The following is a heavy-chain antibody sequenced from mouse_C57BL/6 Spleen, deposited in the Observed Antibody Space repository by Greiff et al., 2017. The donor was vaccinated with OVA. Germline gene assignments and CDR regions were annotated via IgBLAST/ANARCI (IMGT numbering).Heavy chain of an antibody. D-gene: IGHD2-3*01. CDR3: ARRGDGYYGDFDY. CDR2: ISYDGSN. V-gene: IGHV3-6*01. Sequence: ESGPGLVKPSQSLSLTCSVTGYSITSGYYWNWIRQFPGNKLEWMGYISYDGSNNYNPSLKNRISITRDTSKNQFFLKLNSVTTEDTATYYCARRGDGYYGDFDYWGQGTTRTVSS. CDR1: GYSITSGYY. J-gene: IGHJ2*01.